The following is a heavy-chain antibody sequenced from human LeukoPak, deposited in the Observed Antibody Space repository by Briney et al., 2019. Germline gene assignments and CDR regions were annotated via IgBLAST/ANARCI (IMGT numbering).Heavy chain of an antibody. Sequence: SETLSLTCTVSGGSISSGDYYWGWIRQPPGKGLEWVGYIYYSGSTYYNPSLKSRVTISVDTSKNQFSLKLSSVTAADTAVYYCARGHGAAAGTDAFDIWGQGTMVTVSS. CDR3: ARGHGAAAGTDAFDI. J-gene: IGHJ3*02. CDR1: GGSISSGDYY. CDR2: IYYSGST. D-gene: IGHD6-13*01. V-gene: IGHV4-30-4*01.